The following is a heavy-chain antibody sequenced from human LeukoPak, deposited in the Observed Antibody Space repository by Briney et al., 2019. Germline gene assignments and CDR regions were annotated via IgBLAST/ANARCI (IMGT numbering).Heavy chain of an antibody. CDR1: GYTFTGYY. V-gene: IGHV1-2*02. CDR3: AREVVVVAASAFDI. J-gene: IGHJ3*02. D-gene: IGHD2-15*01. CDR2: INPNGGGT. Sequence: ASVKVSCKASGYTFTGYYMHWVRQAPGQGLEWMGWINPNGGGTNYAQKFQGRVTMTRDTSISTAYMELSRLRSDDTAVYYCAREVVVVAASAFDIWGQGTMVTVSS.